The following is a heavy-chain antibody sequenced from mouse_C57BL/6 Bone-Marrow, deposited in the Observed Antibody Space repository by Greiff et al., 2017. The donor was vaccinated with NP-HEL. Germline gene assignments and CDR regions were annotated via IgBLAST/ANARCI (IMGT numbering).Heavy chain of an antibody. V-gene: IGHV1-69*01. D-gene: IGHD1-1*01. Sequence: QVQLQQPGAELVMPGASVKLSCKASGYTFTSYWMHWVKQRPGQGLEWIGEIDPSDSYTNYNQKFKGKSTLTVDKSSSTAYMQLSILTSEDSAVYYCARSYGSSPAWFAYWGQGTLVTVSA. CDR2: IDPSDSYT. CDR3: ARSYGSSPAWFAY. CDR1: GYTFTSYW. J-gene: IGHJ3*01.